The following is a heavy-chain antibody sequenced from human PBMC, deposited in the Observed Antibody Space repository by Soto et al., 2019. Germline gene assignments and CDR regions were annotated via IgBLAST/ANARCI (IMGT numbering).Heavy chain of an antibody. V-gene: IGHV3-30-3*01. Sequence: QVQLVESGGGVVQPGRSLRLSCAASGFTFSSYAMHWVRQAPGKGLEWVAVISYDGSNKYYADSVKGRFTISRDNSKNTLYLQMNSLGAEDPAVYYCARGSSGYDEELDLLNFDLWGRGTLVTVSS. CDR1: GFTFSSYA. D-gene: IGHD5-12*01. CDR2: ISYDGSNK. CDR3: ARGSSGYDEELDLLNFDL. J-gene: IGHJ2*01.